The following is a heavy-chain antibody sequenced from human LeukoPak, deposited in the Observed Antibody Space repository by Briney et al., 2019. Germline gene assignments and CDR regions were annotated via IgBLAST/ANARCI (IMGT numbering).Heavy chain of an antibody. V-gene: IGHV4-31*03. Sequence: SETLSLTCTVSGGSISSGGYYWSWIRQHPGKGLEWIGYIYYSGSTYYNPSLKSRATISVDTSKNQFSLKLSSVTAADTAVYYCARNKGSGYCSGGSCPPGYWGQGTLVTVSS. CDR1: GGSISSGGYY. D-gene: IGHD2-15*01. CDR2: IYYSGST. J-gene: IGHJ4*02. CDR3: ARNKGSGYCSGGSCPPGY.